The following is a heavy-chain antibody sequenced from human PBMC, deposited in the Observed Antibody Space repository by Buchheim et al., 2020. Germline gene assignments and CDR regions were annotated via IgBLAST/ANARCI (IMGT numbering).Heavy chain of an antibody. Sequence: QVQLQQWGAGLLKPSETLSLTCAVYGGSFSGYYWSWIRQPPGKGLEWIGEINHSGSTNYNPSLKSRVTISVDTSKNQFSLKLSSVTAADTAVYYCARGPPDRGYDSGGRRRGFLDYWGQGTL. CDR1: GGSFSGYY. V-gene: IGHV4-34*01. D-gene: IGHD3-22*01. CDR3: ARGPPDRGYDSGGRRRGFLDY. J-gene: IGHJ4*02. CDR2: INHSGST.